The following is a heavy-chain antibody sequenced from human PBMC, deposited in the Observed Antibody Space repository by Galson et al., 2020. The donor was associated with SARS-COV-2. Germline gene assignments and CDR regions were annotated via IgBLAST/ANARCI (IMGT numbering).Heavy chain of an antibody. CDR2: IYSEGSRT. CDR1: GFTFSSYW. V-gene: IGHV3-74*01. J-gene: IGHJ4*02. D-gene: IGHD7-27*01. CDR3: ARGDMGNDYFDY. Sequence: GGSLRLSCAASGFTFSSYWMHWVRQAPGKGLVWVSRIYSEGSRTSYADSVKGRFTISGDNAKNTLYLQMNSLRAEDTDVYYCARGDMGNDYFDYWGQGTLVTVSS.